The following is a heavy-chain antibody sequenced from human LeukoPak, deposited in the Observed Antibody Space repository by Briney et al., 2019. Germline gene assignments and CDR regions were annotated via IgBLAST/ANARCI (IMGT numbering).Heavy chain of an antibody. CDR3: ARSYLGGTYYDWFDP. Sequence: SETLSLTCTVSGGSISDYYWNWIRQPAGKGLEWIGRIYASGSTNYNPSLRSRVAISVDKSKNQFPLKLTSATAADTAAYYCARSYLGGTYYDWFDPWGQGTLVTVSS. D-gene: IGHD1-26*01. V-gene: IGHV4-4*07. CDR1: GGSISDYY. CDR2: IYASGST. J-gene: IGHJ5*02.